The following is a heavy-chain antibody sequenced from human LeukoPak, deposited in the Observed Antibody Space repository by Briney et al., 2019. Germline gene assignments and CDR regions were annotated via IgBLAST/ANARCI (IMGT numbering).Heavy chain of an antibody. CDR3: AKSHGSGSYYPAGSYFDY. CDR2: ISYDGSNK. J-gene: IGHJ4*02. D-gene: IGHD3-10*01. V-gene: IGHV3-30-3*02. Sequence: PGGSLRLSCAASGFTFSSYVHWVRQAPGKGLEWVAVISYDGSNKYYADSVKGRFTISRDNSKNTLYLQMNSLRAEDTAVYYCAKSHGSGSYYPAGSYFDYWGQGTLVTVSS. CDR1: GFTFSSYV.